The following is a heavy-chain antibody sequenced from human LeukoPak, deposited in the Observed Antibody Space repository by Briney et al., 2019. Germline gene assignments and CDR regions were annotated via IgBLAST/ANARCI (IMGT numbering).Heavy chain of an antibody. D-gene: IGHD3-3*01. J-gene: IGHJ6*03. V-gene: IGHV1-8*03. Sequence: ASVKVSCKVSGYTFTSYDINWVRQATGQGLEWMGWMNPNSGNTGYAQKFQGRVTITRNTSISTAYMELSSLRSEDTAVYYCARGVRARDTIFGVVTTGGYYYYYMDVWGKGTTVTVSS. CDR3: ARGVRARDTIFGVVTTGGYYYYYMDV. CDR2: MNPNSGNT. CDR1: GYTFTSYD.